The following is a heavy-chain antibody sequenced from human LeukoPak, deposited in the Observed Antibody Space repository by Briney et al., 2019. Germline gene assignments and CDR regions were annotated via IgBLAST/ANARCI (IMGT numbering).Heavy chain of an antibody. CDR1: GFTVSGNY. J-gene: IGHJ4*02. D-gene: IGHD5-18*01. CDR2: IYSGGTT. V-gene: IGHV3-66*01. CDR3: ARDQYSYAHAAH. Sequence: GGSLRLSCAASGFTVSGNYMSWVRQAPGKELEWVSVIYSGGTTYYADSVKGRFTISRDNSKNTLHLQMNSLRAEDTAVYYCARDQYSYAHAAHWGQGTLVTVSS.